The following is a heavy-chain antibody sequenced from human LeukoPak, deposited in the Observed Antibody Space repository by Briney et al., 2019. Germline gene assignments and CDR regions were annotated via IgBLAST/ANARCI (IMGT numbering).Heavy chain of an antibody. CDR1: GFTFSNYA. Sequence: GGSLRLSCAASGFTFSNYAMSWVRQAPGKGLEWVSALSGSGGSTYYADSVKGRFTISRDNSKNTLYLQMNSLGAEDTAVYYCAKGLSFYFDYWGQGTLVTVSS. J-gene: IGHJ4*02. D-gene: IGHD3-16*02. V-gene: IGHV3-23*01. CDR2: LSGSGGST. CDR3: AKGLSFYFDY.